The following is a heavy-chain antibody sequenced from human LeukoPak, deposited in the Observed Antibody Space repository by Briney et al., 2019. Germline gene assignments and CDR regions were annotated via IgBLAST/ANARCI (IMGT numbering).Heavy chain of an antibody. CDR3: ARATAGFDS. D-gene: IGHD6-13*01. Sequence: GGSLRLSCAASGFTFSIYDMHWVRQTTGKGLEWVSAITTAGDTYYLGSVKGRFTISRENARSSLYLQMNSLRVEDTAVYYCARATAGFDSWGQGTLVTVSS. J-gene: IGHJ4*02. CDR1: GFTFSIYD. V-gene: IGHV3-13*04. CDR2: ITTAGDT.